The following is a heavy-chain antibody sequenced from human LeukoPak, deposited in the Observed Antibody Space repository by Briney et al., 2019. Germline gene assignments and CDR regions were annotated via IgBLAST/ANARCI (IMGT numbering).Heavy chain of an antibody. CDR1: GYTFTGYY. V-gene: IGHV1-2*02. D-gene: IGHD4-23*01. CDR2: INPNSGGT. Sequence: ASVKVSCKASGYTFTGYYMHWVRQAPGQGLEWMGWINPNSGGTNYAQKFQGRVTMTRDTSISTAYMELSRLRSDDTAVYYCAGVGEDYGGNYYYYYYMDVWGKGTTVTVSS. J-gene: IGHJ6*03. CDR3: AGVGEDYGGNYYYYYYMDV.